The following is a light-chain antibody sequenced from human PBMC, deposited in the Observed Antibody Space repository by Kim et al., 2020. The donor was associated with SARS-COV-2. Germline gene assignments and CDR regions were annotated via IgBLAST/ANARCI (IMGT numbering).Light chain of an antibody. V-gene: IGKV3-20*01. CDR3: QQYASSPQT. CDR2: AAS. Sequence: LGPGGRATLSCRASQSLPTSSLAWYQQKPGLAPRLLIYAASNRATGIPDRFRGSGSGTDFTLTISRLEPEDFAVYFCQQYASSPQTFGQGTKLEI. CDR1: QSLPTSS. J-gene: IGKJ2*01.